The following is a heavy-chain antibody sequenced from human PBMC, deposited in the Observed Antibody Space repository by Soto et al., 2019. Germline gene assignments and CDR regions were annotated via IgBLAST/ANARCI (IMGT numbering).Heavy chain of an antibody. CDR1: GYTFTGYY. Sequence: ASVKVSCKASGYTFTGYYMHWVRQAPGQGLEWMGWINPNSGGTNYAQKFQGRVTMTRDTSISTAYMGLSRLRSDDTAVYYCARDESTLLWFGELPGTYWGQGTLVTVSS. CDR2: INPNSGGT. V-gene: IGHV1-2*02. D-gene: IGHD3-10*01. J-gene: IGHJ4*02. CDR3: ARDESTLLWFGELPGTY.